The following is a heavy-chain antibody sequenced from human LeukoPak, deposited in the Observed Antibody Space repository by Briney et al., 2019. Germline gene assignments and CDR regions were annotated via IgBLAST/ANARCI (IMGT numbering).Heavy chain of an antibody. CDR1: GGSISSYY. CDR3: ARDFSLQAVVDI. J-gene: IGHJ3*02. Sequence: SETLSLTCTVSGGSISSYYWSWIRQPAGKGLEWIGRIYTSGSTNYNPSLKSRVTMSVDTPKNQFSLKLSSVTAADTAVYYCARDFSLQAVVDIWGQGTMVTVSS. V-gene: IGHV4-4*07. D-gene: IGHD2-21*01. CDR2: IYTSGST.